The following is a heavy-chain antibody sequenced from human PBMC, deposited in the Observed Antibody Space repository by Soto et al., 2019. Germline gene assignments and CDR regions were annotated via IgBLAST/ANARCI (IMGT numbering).Heavy chain of an antibody. V-gene: IGHV1-46*01. D-gene: IGHD5-18*01. J-gene: IGHJ5*02. CDR3: ARDQKQEPLQLWLCCGGSNWFDP. CDR1: GYTFTSYY. CDR2: INPSGGST. Sequence: ASVKVSCKASGYTFTSYYMHWVRQAPGQGLEWMGLINPSGGSTSYAQKFQGRVTMTRDTSTSTVYMELSSLRSEDTAVYYCARDQKQEPLQLWLCCGGSNWFDPWGQGTLVTVSS.